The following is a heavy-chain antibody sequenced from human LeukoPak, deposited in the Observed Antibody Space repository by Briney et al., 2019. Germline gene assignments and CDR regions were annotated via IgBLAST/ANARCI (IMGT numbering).Heavy chain of an antibody. CDR1: GFTFDDCA. Sequence: GRSLRLSCVASGFTFDDCAMHWVRQAPGKGLEWVSGISWNSGSIGYADSVKGRFTISRDNAKNSLYLQMNSLRAEDTALYYCAKDNSACTTAQLDYWGQGTLVTVSS. J-gene: IGHJ4*02. V-gene: IGHV3-9*01. D-gene: IGHD1-1*01. CDR3: AKDNSACTTAQLDY. CDR2: ISWNSGSI.